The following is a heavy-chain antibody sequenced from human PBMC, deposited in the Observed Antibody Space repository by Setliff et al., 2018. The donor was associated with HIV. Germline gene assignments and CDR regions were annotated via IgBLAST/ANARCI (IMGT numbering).Heavy chain of an antibody. CDR3: ARHHVKYTDCPSGMCYWDAFDI. Sequence: ASETLSLTCTVSGGSVSNSNYYWGWIRQPPGKGLEWIGSIYYSGSTYYNPSLKSRVTISVDTSKNQSSLKLTSVTAADTAVYYCARHHVKYTDCPSGMCYWDAFDIWGQGTMVTVSS. J-gene: IGHJ3*02. V-gene: IGHV4-39*01. D-gene: IGHD2-8*01. CDR2: IYYSGST. CDR1: GGSVSNSNYY.